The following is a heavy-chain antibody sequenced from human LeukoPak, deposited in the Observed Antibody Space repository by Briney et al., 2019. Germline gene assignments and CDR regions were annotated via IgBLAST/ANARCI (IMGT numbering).Heavy chain of an antibody. CDR1: GYSFTSYW. J-gene: IGHJ4*02. CDR2: IYPGDSDT. CDR3: ARLKSHYYYDSSGFDY. D-gene: IGHD3-22*01. Sequence: TGESLKISCKGSGYSFTSYWIGWVRQMPGKGLEWMGIIYPGDSDTRYSPSFQGQVTISADKSISTAYLQWSSLKASDTAMYYCARLKSHYYYDSSGFDYWGQGTLVTVSS. V-gene: IGHV5-51*01.